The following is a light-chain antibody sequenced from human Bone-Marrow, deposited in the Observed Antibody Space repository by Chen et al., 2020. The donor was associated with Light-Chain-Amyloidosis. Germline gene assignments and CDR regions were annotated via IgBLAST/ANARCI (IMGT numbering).Light chain of an antibody. V-gene: IGKV3-15*01. CDR1: ESVGSN. CDR3: QQYNEWPPYT. CDR2: GAS. J-gene: IGKJ2*01. Sequence: EIVLTQSPATLSASPGERATLSCRASESVGSNLAWYQQKPGQAPRLLMYGASTRATGIPARFRGSGSGTEFTLTISRMQSEDFAVYYCQQYNEWPPYTCGHGTKLEIK.